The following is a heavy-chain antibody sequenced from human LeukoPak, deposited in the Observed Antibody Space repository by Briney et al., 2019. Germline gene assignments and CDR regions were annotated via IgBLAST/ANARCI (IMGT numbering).Heavy chain of an antibody. Sequence: GGSLRLSCSASGFTFSSYAMHWVRQPPGKGLEYVSAISSNGGSTYYADSVKGRFTISRDNSKNTLYLQMSSLRAEDTAVYYCVKSYSSSWPAFDYWGQGTLVTVSS. CDR1: GFTFSSYA. V-gene: IGHV3-64D*06. CDR2: ISSNGGST. J-gene: IGHJ4*02. CDR3: VKSYSSSWPAFDY. D-gene: IGHD6-13*01.